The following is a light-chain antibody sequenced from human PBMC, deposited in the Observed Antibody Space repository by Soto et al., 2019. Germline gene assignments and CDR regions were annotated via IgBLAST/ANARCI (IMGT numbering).Light chain of an antibody. CDR3: SSYTSKSSLI. V-gene: IGLV2-14*01. CDR2: EVR. J-gene: IGLJ2*01. Sequence: QSVLTQPASVSGSPGQSITISCAGTMSDVGAYNLVSWYQQHPGRAPQLIIYEVRNRPSGISFRFSGSKSGNTASLTISGLPAEDEADYYCSSYTSKSSLIFGGGTKVTVL. CDR1: MSDVGAYNL.